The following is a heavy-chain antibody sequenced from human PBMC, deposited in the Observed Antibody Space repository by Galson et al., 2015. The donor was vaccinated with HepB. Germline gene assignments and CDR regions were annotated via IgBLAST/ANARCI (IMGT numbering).Heavy chain of an antibody. CDR2: ISYDGSNK. J-gene: IGHJ6*02. CDR1: GFTFSSYA. V-gene: IGHV3-30-3*01. Sequence: SLRLSCAASGFTFSSYAMHWVRQAPGKGLEWVAVISYDGSNKYYADSVKGRFTISRDNSKNTLYLQMNSLRAEDTAVYYCARDPHPVEYGMDVWGQGTTVTVSS. CDR3: ARDPHPVEYGMDV.